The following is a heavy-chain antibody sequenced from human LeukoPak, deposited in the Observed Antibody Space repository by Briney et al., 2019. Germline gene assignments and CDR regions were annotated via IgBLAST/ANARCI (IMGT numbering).Heavy chain of an antibody. J-gene: IGHJ5*02. CDR1: GGSISSSSYY. CDR3: ARQTDYDYVWGSYRYFSGWFDP. D-gene: IGHD3-16*02. V-gene: IGHV4-39*01. Sequence: SETLSLTCTVSGGSISSSSYYWGWIRQPPGKGLEWIGSIYYSGSTYYNPSPKSRVTISVDTSKNQFSLKLSSVTAADTAVYYCARQTDYDYVWGSYRYFSGWFDPWGQGTLVTVSS. CDR2: IYYSGST.